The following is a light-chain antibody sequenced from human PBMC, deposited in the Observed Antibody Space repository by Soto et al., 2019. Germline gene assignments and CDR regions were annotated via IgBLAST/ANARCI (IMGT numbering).Light chain of an antibody. V-gene: IGKV3D-15*01. CDR1: QSVGIN. J-gene: IGKJ2*01. CDR3: HTYNSYSLHT. Sequence: EVVMTQSPATLSVSPGERATLSCRASQSVGINLAWYQQKSGQAPRLLIHDASTRATGVPARFSGGGSETEFTLTISSLQPDDCATYYCHTYNSYSLHTFGQGTKLEIK. CDR2: DAS.